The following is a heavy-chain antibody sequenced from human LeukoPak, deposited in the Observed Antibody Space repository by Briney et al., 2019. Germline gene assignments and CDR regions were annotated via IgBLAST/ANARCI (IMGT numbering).Heavy chain of an antibody. CDR3: ARSHCGGDCYYGGCFDY. V-gene: IGHV4-59*01. CDR2: IGYSGRT. J-gene: IGHJ4*02. D-gene: IGHD2-21*02. Sequence: SETLSLTCTVSGGSIGSYYWSWIRQPPGKGLEWIGYIGYSGRTNYNPSLKSRVTISVDTSKNQFSLKLSSVTAADTAVYYCARSHCGGDCYYGGCFDYWGQGTLVTVSS. CDR1: GGSIGSYY.